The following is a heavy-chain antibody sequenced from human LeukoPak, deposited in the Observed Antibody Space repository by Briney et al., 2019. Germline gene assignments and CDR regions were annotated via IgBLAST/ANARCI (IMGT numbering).Heavy chain of an antibody. CDR1: GFSFSDAW. V-gene: IGHV3-15*04. CDR2: IESKTDGGTT. Sequence: GGSLRLSCAASGFSFSDAWMSWVRQIPGKGLEWVGRIESKTDGGTTDYAAPVKGRFTISRDDSTNTLYPQMNSLKSEDTAVYYCTTYGSGRKFDYWGQGILVTVSS. D-gene: IGHD3-10*01. CDR3: TTYGSGRKFDY. J-gene: IGHJ4*02.